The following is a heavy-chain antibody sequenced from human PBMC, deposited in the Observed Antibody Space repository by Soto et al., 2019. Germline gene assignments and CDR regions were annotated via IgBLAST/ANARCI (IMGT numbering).Heavy chain of an antibody. Sequence: EVRLVELGGGLVKPGGSLRLSCAASGFTFSNVWMSWVRQAPGKGLEWVGRVKSKSDGATTDYAAPVKGRFTVSRDDSQNTLSLQMDSLKIEDTAVYFCTTAAGGMWGADYWGQGTPVTVSS. CDR1: GFTFSNVW. J-gene: IGHJ4*02. CDR2: VKSKSDGATT. D-gene: IGHD1-26*01. CDR3: TTAAGGMWGADY. V-gene: IGHV3-15*01.